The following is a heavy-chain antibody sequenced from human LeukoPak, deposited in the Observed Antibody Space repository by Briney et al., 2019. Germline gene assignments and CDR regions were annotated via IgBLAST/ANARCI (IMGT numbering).Heavy chain of an antibody. CDR1: GYTFTGYY. CDR2: INPNSGGT. J-gene: IGHJ3*02. V-gene: IGHV1-2*02. D-gene: IGHD4-11*01. Sequence: GASVKVSSKASGYTFTGYYMHWVRQAPGQGLEWMGWINPNSGGTNYAQKFQGRVTMTRDTSISTAYMELSRLRSDDTAVYYCARTRPDYTDAFDIWGQGTMVTVSS. CDR3: ARTRPDYTDAFDI.